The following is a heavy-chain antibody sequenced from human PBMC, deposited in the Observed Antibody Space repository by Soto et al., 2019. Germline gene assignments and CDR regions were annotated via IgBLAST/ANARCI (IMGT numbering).Heavy chain of an antibody. CDR3: ARVSSSWEYYYYYIEV. Sequence: PSETLSLTCTVSGGSVSSSNYYWAWIRQPPGKGLEWIGSIYYSGSTYYNPSLKSRVTISVDTSENQFSLKLSSVTAADTAVYYRARVSSSWEYYYYYIEVWGKGTTVTVSS. CDR1: GGSVSSSNYY. V-gene: IGHV4-39*01. CDR2: IYYSGST. J-gene: IGHJ6*03. D-gene: IGHD6-6*01.